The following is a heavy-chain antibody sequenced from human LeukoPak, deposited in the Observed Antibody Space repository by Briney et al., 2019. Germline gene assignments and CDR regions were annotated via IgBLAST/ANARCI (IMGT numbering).Heavy chain of an antibody. CDR1: GFTFSTYW. D-gene: IGHD3-10*01. J-gene: IGHJ1*01. CDR3: AKDGMVRGVILGYFQH. Sequence: GGSLRLSCAASGFTFSTYWMSWVRQAPGEGLEWVAVISYDGSNKYCADSVKGRFTISRDNSKNTLYLQMNSLRAEDTAVYYCAKDGMVRGVILGYFQHWGQGTLVTVSS. CDR2: ISYDGSNK. V-gene: IGHV3-30*18.